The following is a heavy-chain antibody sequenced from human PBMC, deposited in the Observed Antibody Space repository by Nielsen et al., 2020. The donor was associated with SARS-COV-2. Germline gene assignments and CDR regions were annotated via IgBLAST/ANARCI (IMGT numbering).Heavy chain of an antibody. D-gene: IGHD2-2*01. Sequence: GESLRLSCAASGFTFSSYAMSWVRQAPGKGLEWVSAISGSGGSTYYADSVKGRFTISRDNSKNTLYLQMNSLRAEDTAVYYCAKEVILGGQSSQLGYWGQGTLVTVSS. CDR3: AKEVILGGQSSQLGY. CDR2: ISGSGGST. J-gene: IGHJ4*02. CDR1: GFTFSSYA. V-gene: IGHV3-23*01.